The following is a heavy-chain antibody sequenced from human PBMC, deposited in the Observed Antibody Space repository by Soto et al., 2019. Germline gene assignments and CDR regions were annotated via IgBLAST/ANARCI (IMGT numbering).Heavy chain of an antibody. CDR1: GFTFSSYA. Sequence: GGSLRLSCAASGFTFSSYAMSWVRQAPGKGLEWVSTISGSGGSTYYADSVKGRFTISRDNSKNTLYLQMNSLRAEDTAVYYCAKYYYDSSGYVSPIDAFDIWGQGTMVTVSS. CDR2: ISGSGGST. D-gene: IGHD3-22*01. CDR3: AKYYYDSSGYVSPIDAFDI. V-gene: IGHV3-23*01. J-gene: IGHJ3*02.